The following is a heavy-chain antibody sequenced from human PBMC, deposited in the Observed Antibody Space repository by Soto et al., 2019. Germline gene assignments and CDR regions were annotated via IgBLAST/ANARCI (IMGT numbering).Heavy chain of an antibody. CDR3: ARIPDILSGQGPFDP. J-gene: IGHJ5*02. Sequence: QVTLKETGPVLVKPTETLTLTCTVSGFSRSNARMGVSWIRQPPGKALEWLAHIFSNDEKSYSTSMKSRLTISKDTSKSQLVLTMTNMDPVDTATYYCARIPDILSGQGPFDPWGQGTLVTVSS. CDR1: GFSRSNARMG. V-gene: IGHV2-26*01. CDR2: IFSNDEK. D-gene: IGHD3-9*01.